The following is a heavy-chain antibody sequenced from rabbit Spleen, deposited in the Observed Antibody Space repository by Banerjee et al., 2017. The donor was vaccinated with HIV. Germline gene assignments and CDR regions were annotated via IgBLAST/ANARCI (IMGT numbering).Heavy chain of an antibody. J-gene: IGHJ6*01. D-gene: IGHD8-1*01. Sequence: QEQLVESGGGLVQPGGSLKLSCKASGFDFGTYGVTWIRQAPGKGLEWIGYIEPIFGNTYYANWVNGRFTISSHNAQNTLYLQLNSLTVADTATYFCARDGAGGSYFALWGPGTLVTVS. CDR3: ARDGAGGSYFAL. CDR2: IEPIFGNT. V-gene: IGHV1S47*01. CDR1: GFDFGTYG.